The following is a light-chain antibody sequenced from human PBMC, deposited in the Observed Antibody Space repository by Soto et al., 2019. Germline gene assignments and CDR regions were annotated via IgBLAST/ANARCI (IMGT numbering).Light chain of an antibody. Sequence: EIVLTQSPATLSLSPGERATLSCRASQPISSHLAWYQQRPGQAPRLLIFDASNRATAIPARFSASGSGTDFTLTTSSLEPEDFAVYYCQHRANWPRTFGQGTKVEIK. V-gene: IGKV3-11*01. CDR2: DAS. CDR3: QHRANWPRT. CDR1: QPISSH. J-gene: IGKJ1*01.